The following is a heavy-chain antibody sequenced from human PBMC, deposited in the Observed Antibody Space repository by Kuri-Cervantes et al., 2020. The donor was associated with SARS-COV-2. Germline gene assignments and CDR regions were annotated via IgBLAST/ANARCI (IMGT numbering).Heavy chain of an antibody. CDR1: GGSISSYY. Sequence: SETLSLTCTVSGGSISSYYWSWIRQPPGKGLEWIGYIYYRGSTKYNPSLKSRVTISVDTSKNQFSLKLSSVTAADTAVYYCARVSVAGKYNWFDPWGQGTLVTVSS. D-gene: IGHD6-19*01. J-gene: IGHJ5*02. CDR2: IYYRGST. CDR3: ARVSVAGKYNWFDP. V-gene: IGHV4-59*08.